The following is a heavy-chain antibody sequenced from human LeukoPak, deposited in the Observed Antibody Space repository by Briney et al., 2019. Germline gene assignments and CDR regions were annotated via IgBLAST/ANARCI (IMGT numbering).Heavy chain of an antibody. V-gene: IGHV3-11*01. Sequence: GGSLRLSCAASGFTFSDYYMSWIRQAPGKGLEWVSYISSSGSTIYYADSVKGRFTISRDNTKNSLYLQLNSLRAEDTALYYCARDLISVGRYSWGQGTLVTVSS. CDR2: ISSSGSTI. J-gene: IGHJ4*02. CDR1: GFTFSDYY. D-gene: IGHD2-15*01. CDR3: ARDLISVGRYS.